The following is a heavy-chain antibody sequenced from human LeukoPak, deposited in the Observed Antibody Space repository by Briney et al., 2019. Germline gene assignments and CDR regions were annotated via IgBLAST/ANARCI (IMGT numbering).Heavy chain of an antibody. Sequence: ASVKVSCKASGYTFTSYGISWVRQAPGQGLEWMGWISAYNGNTNYAQKLQGRVTMTTDTSTSTVYMELRSLRSDGTAVYYCARVSSAATNYYFDYWGQGTLVTVSS. CDR2: ISAYNGNT. V-gene: IGHV1-18*01. CDR1: GYTFTSYG. D-gene: IGHD2-15*01. CDR3: ARVSSAATNYYFDY. J-gene: IGHJ4*02.